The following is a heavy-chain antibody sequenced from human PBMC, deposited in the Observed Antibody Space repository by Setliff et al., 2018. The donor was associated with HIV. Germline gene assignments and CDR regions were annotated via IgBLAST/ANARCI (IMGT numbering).Heavy chain of an antibody. Sequence: ASVKVSCKASGYTFIDYYIYWVRQAPGQGLEWMGQINPDSGGTNCAQKFQGRVTMTRDTSISTAYMELSSLRSEDTAVYYCARALPAGRLQKLSQKTMDVWGQGTSVTVSS. CDR1: GYTFIDYY. J-gene: IGHJ6*02. CDR3: ARALPAGRLQKLSQKTMDV. V-gene: IGHV1-2*06. D-gene: IGHD2-21*01. CDR2: INPDSGGT.